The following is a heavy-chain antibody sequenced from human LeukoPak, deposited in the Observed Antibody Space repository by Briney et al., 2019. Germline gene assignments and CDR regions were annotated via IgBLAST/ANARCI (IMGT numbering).Heavy chain of an antibody. CDR2: ISGSGGST. CDR3: AKSSYVAVVPAAYFDY. V-gene: IGHV3-23*01. J-gene: IGHJ4*02. Sequence: PAGGSLRLSCAASGFTFSSYAMSWVRQAPGKGLEWVSAISGSGGSTYYADSVKGRFTISRDNSKNTLYLQMNSLRAEDTAVYYCAKSSYVAVVPAAYFDYWGQGTLVTVSS. D-gene: IGHD2-2*01. CDR1: GFTFSSYA.